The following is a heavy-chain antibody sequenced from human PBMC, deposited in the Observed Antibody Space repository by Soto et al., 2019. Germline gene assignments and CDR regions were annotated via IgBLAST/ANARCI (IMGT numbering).Heavy chain of an antibody. V-gene: IGHV4-4*02. CDR1: SGSISSSNW. Sequence: PSETLSLTCAVSSGSISSSNWWSWVRQPPGKGLEWIGEIYHSGSTNYNPSLKSRVTISVDKSKNQFSLKLSSVTAADTAVYYCARAAAAAGKTPVDYWGQGTLVTVSS. CDR2: IYHSGST. D-gene: IGHD6-13*01. CDR3: ARAAAAAGKTPVDY. J-gene: IGHJ4*02.